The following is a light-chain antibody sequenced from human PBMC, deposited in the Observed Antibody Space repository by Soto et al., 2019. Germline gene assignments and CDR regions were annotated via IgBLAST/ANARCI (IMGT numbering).Light chain of an antibody. J-gene: IGKJ1*01. Sequence: DIQMTQSPSTLSASVGDRVTITCRASQSISSWLAWYQQKPGKAPELLIYDASSLKSGVPSRFSGSGSGTEFTLTISSLQPDDFATYYCQQYNTYSAFGQGTKVDIK. CDR1: QSISSW. CDR3: QQYNTYSA. CDR2: DAS. V-gene: IGKV1-5*01.